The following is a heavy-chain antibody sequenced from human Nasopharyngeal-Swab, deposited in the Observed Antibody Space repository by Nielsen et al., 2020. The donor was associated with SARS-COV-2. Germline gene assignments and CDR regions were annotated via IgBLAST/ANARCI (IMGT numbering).Heavy chain of an antibody. D-gene: IGHD2-15*01. Sequence: ASVKVSCKASGYTFTSYAMNWVRQAPGQGLEWMGWINTNTGNPTYAQGFTGRFVFSLDTSVSTAYLQISSLKAEDTAVYYCARARVRCGGSCSLPWMLRPAFDIWGQGTMVTVSS. J-gene: IGHJ3*02. CDR1: GYTFTSYA. V-gene: IGHV7-4-1*02. CDR2: INTNTGNP. CDR3: ARARVRCGGSCSLPWMLRPAFDI.